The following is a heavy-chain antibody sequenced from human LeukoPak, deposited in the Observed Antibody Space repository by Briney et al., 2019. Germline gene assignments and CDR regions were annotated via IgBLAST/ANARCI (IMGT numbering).Heavy chain of an antibody. D-gene: IGHD2-8*01. V-gene: IGHV4-34*01. J-gene: IGHJ4*02. CDR3: ARGTVLMGYASFDY. CDR1: GFTFSSYW. CDR2: IIHSGST. Sequence: GSLRLSCAASGFTFSSYWMSWVRQAPGKGLEWIGEIIHSGSTNYNPSLKSRVTVTVDTSKNHFSLKLTSVTAADTAVYYCARGTVLMGYASFDYWGQGTLVTVSS.